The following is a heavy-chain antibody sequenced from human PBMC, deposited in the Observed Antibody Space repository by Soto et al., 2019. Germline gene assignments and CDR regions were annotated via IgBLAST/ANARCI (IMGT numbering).Heavy chain of an antibody. J-gene: IGHJ5*02. V-gene: IGHV4-59*01. CDR2: IYYSGST. CDR1: GGSISSYY. Sequence: SETLSLTCTVSGGSISSYYWSWIRQPPGKGLEWIGYIYYSGSTNYNPSLKSRVTISVDTSKNQFSLKLSSVTAADTAVYYCARGDIWTGYYNVRNWFDPWGQGTLVTVSS. D-gene: IGHD3-9*01. CDR3: ARGDIWTGYYNVRNWFDP.